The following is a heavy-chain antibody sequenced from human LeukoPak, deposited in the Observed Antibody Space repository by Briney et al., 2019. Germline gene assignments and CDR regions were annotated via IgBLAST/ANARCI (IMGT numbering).Heavy chain of an antibody. CDR3: ARDWYDY. J-gene: IGHJ4*02. Sequence: GSLRLSCAASGFTFSTYAMIWVRQAPGKGLEWVSVIGGSGSYTYYADSVKGRFTISRDNSKGTLYLQMNSLRPEDTAVYYCARDWYDYWGQGTLVTVSS. V-gene: IGHV3-23*01. CDR2: IGGSGSYT. CDR1: GFTFSTYA. D-gene: IGHD6-13*01.